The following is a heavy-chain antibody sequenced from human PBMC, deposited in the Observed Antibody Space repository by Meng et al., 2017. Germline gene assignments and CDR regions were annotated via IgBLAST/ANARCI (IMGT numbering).Heavy chain of an antibody. CDR1: GYNFTIYD. CDR2: MNPNSGNT. V-gene: IGHV1-8*01. Sequence: QAKLVPSRVEVQTPTATVQIFYKASGYNFTIYDISWVRQATGQGLEWMGWMNPNSGNTGYAQKFQGRVTMTRNTSISTAYMELSSLRSEDTAVYYCARYVAVAGVDYWGQGTLVTVSS. D-gene: IGHD6-19*01. J-gene: IGHJ4*02. CDR3: ARYVAVAGVDY.